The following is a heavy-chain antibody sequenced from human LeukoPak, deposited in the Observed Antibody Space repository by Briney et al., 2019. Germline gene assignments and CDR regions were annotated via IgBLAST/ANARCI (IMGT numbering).Heavy chain of an antibody. D-gene: IGHD5-18*01. V-gene: IGHV4-34*01. Sequence: SSETLSLTCAVYGDSFSGYYWSWLRQPPGKGLEGIAENNHRGTTHYNPSLKSRVTISVDTSKNQFSLKLSSVTAADTAVYYCARDGRRGYSYGFDAFDIWGQGTMVTASS. CDR1: GDSFSGYY. J-gene: IGHJ3*02. CDR3: ARDGRRGYSYGFDAFDI. CDR2: NNHRGTT.